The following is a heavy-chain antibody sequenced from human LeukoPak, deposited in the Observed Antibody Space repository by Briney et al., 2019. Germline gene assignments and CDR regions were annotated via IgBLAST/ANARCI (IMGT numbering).Heavy chain of an antibody. CDR3: ARTSLGWLDP. Sequence: PGGSLRLSCAASGFTFSDYYMSWIRQAPGKGLEWVATIDQDGRDKFSVDSVKGRFTISRDNARNSMYLQMKSLRVEDTAVYYCARTSLGWLDPWGQGALVTVSS. D-gene: IGHD7-27*01. J-gene: IGHJ5*02. CDR1: GFTFSDYY. V-gene: IGHV3-7*01. CDR2: IDQDGRDK.